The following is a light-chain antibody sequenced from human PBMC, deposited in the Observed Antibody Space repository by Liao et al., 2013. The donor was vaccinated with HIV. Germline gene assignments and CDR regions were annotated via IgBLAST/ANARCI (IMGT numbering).Light chain of an antibody. V-gene: IGLV3-1*01. CDR1: KLGDKY. Sequence: SYELTQAPSVSVSPGQTASITCSGDKLGDKYVYWYQQKPGQSPVLVIYQDVKRPSGIPERFSGSNSGNTATLTISGTQAMDEADYFCQAWDSSADVVFGGGTKLTVL. CDR3: QAWDSSADVV. CDR2: QDV. J-gene: IGLJ2*01.